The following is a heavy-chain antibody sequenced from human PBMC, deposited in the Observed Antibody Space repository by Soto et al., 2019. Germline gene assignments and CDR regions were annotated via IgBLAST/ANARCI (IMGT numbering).Heavy chain of an antibody. CDR1: GYTLTELS. CDR3: ATESNYYYGSGSYDWFDP. J-gene: IGHJ5*02. V-gene: IGHV1-24*01. Sequence: AASVKVSCKVSGYTLTELSMHWVRQAPGKGLEWMGGFDPEDGETIYAQKFQGRVTMTEDTTTDTAYMELSSLRSEDTAVYYCATESNYYYGSGSYDWFDPWGQGTLVTVSS. D-gene: IGHD3-10*01. CDR2: FDPEDGET.